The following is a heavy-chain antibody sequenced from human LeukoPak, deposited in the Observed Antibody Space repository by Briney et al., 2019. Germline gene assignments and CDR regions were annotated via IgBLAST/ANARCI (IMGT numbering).Heavy chain of an antibody. CDR2: ISGSGGST. CDR3: AKGGDSSGYYYVYYFDY. D-gene: IGHD3-22*01. J-gene: IGHJ4*02. V-gene: IGHV3-23*01. CDR1: GFTFSTYA. Sequence: PGGSLRLSCAASGFTFSTYAMTWVRQAPGKGLEWVSVISGSGGSTNYADSVKGRFTISRDNSKNTLYLQMNSLRAEDTAVYYCAKGGDSSGYYYVYYFDYWGQGTLVTVSS.